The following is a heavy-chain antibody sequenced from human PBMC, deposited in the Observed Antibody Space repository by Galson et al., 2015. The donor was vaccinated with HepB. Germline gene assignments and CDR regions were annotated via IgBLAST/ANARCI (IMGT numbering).Heavy chain of an antibody. CDR3: ARRYGSAWNLGY. CDR2: ISNDGNKK. J-gene: IGHJ4*02. V-gene: IGHV3-30*03. D-gene: IGHD6-19*01. CDR1: GFTFSSSG. Sequence: SCAASGFTFSSSGMHWVRQAPGKGLEWVAAISNDGNKKYYADSVKGRFTISRDNSKNTLYLQMNSLGAEDTAMYYCARRYGSAWNLGYWGQGTLVTVSS.